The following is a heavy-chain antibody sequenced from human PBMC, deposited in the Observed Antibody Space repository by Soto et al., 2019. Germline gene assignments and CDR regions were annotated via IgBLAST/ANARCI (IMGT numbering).Heavy chain of an antibody. D-gene: IGHD5-12*01. V-gene: IGHV1-69*01. J-gene: IGHJ6*02. Sequence: QVQLVQSGAEVKKPGSSVKVSCKASGGTFSSYAISGEGQAPGQGLEWMGGIIPIFGTANYEQKFQGRVTITADESTSTAYMELSSLRSEDTAVYYCARDGYNYQHYYYGMDVWGQGTTVTVSS. CDR3: ARDGYNYQHYYYGMDV. CDR2: IIPIFGTA. CDR1: GGTFSSYA.